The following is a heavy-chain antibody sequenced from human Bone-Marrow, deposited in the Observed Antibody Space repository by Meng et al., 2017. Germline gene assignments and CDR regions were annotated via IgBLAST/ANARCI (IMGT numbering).Heavy chain of an antibody. CDR2: ISYEGSEK. V-gene: IGHV3-30*18. J-gene: IGHJ4*02. CDR1: GFVVSRYA. D-gene: IGHD6-13*01. Sequence: GFVVSRYAMHWVRQAPGKGLEWVAVISYEGSEKYYADSVKGRFTISRDNPKITLYLQMNSLRAEDTAVYYCAKDRNIAPAGLFDYWGQGTLVTVSS. CDR3: AKDRNIAPAGLFDY.